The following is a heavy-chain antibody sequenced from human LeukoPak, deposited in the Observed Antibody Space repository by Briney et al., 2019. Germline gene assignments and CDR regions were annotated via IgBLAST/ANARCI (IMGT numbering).Heavy chain of an antibody. D-gene: IGHD3-22*01. CDR3: ARLYDSSGYYYVYYGMDV. V-gene: IGHV5-10-1*01. Sequence: GESLKISCKGSGYSFTSYWISWVRQMPGKGLEWMGRIDPSDSYTNYSPSFQGHVTISADKSISTAYLQWSSLKGSDTAMYYCARLYDSSGYYYVYYGMDVWGQGTTVTVSS. CDR1: GYSFTSYW. J-gene: IGHJ6*02. CDR2: IDPSDSYT.